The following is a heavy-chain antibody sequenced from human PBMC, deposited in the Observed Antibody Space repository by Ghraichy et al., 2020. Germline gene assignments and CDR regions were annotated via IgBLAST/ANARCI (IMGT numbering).Heavy chain of an antibody. D-gene: IGHD4-17*01. V-gene: IGHV3-33*08. CDR2: IWYDGSNK. CDR3: ARTGTVTSRDYYYYGMDV. J-gene: IGHJ6*02. CDR1: GFTFSSYG. Sequence: GESLNISCAASGFTFSSYGMHWVRQAPGKGLEWVAVIWYDGSNKYYADSVKGRFTISRDNSKNTLYLQMNSLRAEDTAVYYCARTGTVTSRDYYYYGMDVWGQGTTVTVSS.